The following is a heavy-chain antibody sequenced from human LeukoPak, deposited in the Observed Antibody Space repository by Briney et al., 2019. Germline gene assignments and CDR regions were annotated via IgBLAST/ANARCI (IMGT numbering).Heavy chain of an antibody. Sequence: PGGSLRLSCAASGFTFDDYAMHWFRQAPGKGLEWVSGISWNSGSIGYADSVKGRFTISRDNAKNSLYLQMNSLRAEDTALYYCAKGLTRGTGAFDIWGQGTMVTVSS. CDR3: AKGLTRGTGAFDI. V-gene: IGHV3-9*01. CDR1: GFTFDDYA. J-gene: IGHJ3*02. D-gene: IGHD1-14*01. CDR2: ISWNSGSI.